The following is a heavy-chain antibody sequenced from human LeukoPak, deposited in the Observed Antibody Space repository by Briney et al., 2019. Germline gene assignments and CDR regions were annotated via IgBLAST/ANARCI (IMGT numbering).Heavy chain of an antibody. D-gene: IGHD3-16*02. CDR3: ARGIMITFGGVIPPAY. Sequence: SETLSLTCAVYGGSFSGYYWSWIRQPPGKGLEWIGEINHSGSTNYNPSLKSRVTISVDTSKNQFSLKLSSVTAADTAVYYCARGIMITFGGVIPPAYWGQGTLVTVSS. J-gene: IGHJ4*02. V-gene: IGHV4-34*01. CDR1: GGSFSGYY. CDR2: INHSGST.